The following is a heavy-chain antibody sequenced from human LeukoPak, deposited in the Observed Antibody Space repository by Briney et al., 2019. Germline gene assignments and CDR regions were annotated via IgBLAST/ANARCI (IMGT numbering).Heavy chain of an antibody. CDR3: ARAIRGYSYVLDY. D-gene: IGHD5-18*01. CDR1: GFTFTSYS. CDR2: ISSSSTTI. V-gene: IGHV3-48*01. J-gene: IGHJ4*02. Sequence: AGGSLRHSCAASGFTFTSYSMNWVRQAPGKGLEWVSYISSSSTTIYYADSVKGRFTISRDNSKNTLYLQMNSLRAEDTAMYYCARAIRGYSYVLDYWGQGTLVTVSS.